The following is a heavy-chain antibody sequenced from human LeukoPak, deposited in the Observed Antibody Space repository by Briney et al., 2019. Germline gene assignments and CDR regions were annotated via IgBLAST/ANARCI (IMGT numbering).Heavy chain of an antibody. CDR3: AREKSWSRDY. J-gene: IGHJ4*02. CDR1: GFTFTHYA. CDR2: ISSSGGST. Sequence: PGGSLRLSCAASGFTFTHYAMSWVRQAPGKGLEWVSSISSSGGSTYYADSVKGRFTISRDDSKNTLYVQMNSLRAEDTAVYYCAREKSWSRDYWGQGTLVTVSS. V-gene: IGHV3-23*01. D-gene: IGHD2-8*01.